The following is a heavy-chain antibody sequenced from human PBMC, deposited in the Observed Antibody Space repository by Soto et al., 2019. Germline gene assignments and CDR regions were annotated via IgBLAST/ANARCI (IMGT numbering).Heavy chain of an antibody. CDR2: ISGSGIST. Sequence: GGCLTLSCLVSGPTSGSYATSCVRPPPGKGLEWVSGISGSGISTHYADSVKGRFTVSRDNSKNTLYLQMNSLRAEDTAVYNCAKEPVGPDWYFDLWGRGTLVTVSS. CDR3: AKEPVGPDWYFDL. CDR1: GPTSGSYA. J-gene: IGHJ2*01. V-gene: IGHV3-23*01.